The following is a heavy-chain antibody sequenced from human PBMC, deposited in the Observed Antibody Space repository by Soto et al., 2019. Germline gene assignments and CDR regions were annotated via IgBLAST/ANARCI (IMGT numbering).Heavy chain of an antibody. CDR3: AKDRGSRGVSVAGTHY. Sequence: QVQLVESGGGVVQPGRSLRLSCAASGFTFSIYGMHWVRQAPGKGLEWVAVISYDGSNKYYADSVKGRFTISRDNSKDTLYLQMNSLRDEDTAVYYCAKDRGSRGVSVAGTHYWGQGTLVTVSS. V-gene: IGHV3-30*18. D-gene: IGHD6-19*01. CDR2: ISYDGSNK. CDR1: GFTFSIYG. J-gene: IGHJ4*02.